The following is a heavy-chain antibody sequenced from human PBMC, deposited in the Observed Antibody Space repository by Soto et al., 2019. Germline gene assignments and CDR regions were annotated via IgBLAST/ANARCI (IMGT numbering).Heavy chain of an antibody. D-gene: IGHD2-8*01. CDR3: ARGEGYCTNGVCYPAFDI. CDR2: INAGNGNT. CDR1: GYTFTSYA. J-gene: IGHJ3*02. V-gene: IGHV1-3*01. Sequence: ASVKVSCKASGYTFTSYAMHWVRQAPGQGLEWMGWINAGNGNTKYSPKFQGRVTITRDTSASTAYMELSSLRSEDTAVYYCARGEGYCTNGVCYPAFDIWGQGTMVTVSS.